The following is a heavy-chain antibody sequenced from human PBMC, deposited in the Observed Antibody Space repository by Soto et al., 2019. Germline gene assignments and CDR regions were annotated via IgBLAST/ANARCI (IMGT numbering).Heavy chain of an antibody. CDR1: GGTFSSYA. CDR3: ARDEGTVTYDHYYYYCGMDV. Sequence: QVQLVQSGAEVKKPGSSVKVSCKASGGTFSSYAISWVRQAPGQGLEWMGGIIPIFGTANYAQKFQGRVTITADESTSTAYMELSSLRSEDTAVYYCARDEGTVTYDHYYYYCGMDVWGQGTTVTVSS. CDR2: IIPIFGTA. D-gene: IGHD4-17*01. J-gene: IGHJ6*02. V-gene: IGHV1-69*12.